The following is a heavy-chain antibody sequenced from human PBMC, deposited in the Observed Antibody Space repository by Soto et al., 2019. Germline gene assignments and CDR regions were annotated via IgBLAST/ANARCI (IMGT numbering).Heavy chain of an antibody. V-gene: IGHV2-5*02. Sequence: QITLKESGPPLVKPTQTLTLTCTFSGFSLSTTGVGVGWIRQPPGKALEWLALIYWDGEKRYSPSLKSRLTITKDTSKNXVXXXXXXXXXXXXXXXXXXXXXXXAFEPWGQGILVTV. CDR1: GFSLSTTGVG. CDR3: XXXXXXAFEP. CDR2: IYWDGEK. J-gene: IGHJ5*02.